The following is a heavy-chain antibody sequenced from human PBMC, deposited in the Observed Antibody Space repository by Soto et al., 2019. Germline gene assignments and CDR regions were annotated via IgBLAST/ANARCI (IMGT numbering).Heavy chain of an antibody. CDR2: ISGSGGST. V-gene: IGHV3-23*01. Sequence: GGSLRLSCAASGFTFSSYAMSWVRQAPGKGLEWVSAISGSGGSTYYADSVKGRFTISSDNSKNTLYLQMNSLRAEDTAVYYCAKGGDIVVVPAADFDYWGQGTLVTVSS. J-gene: IGHJ4*02. CDR3: AKGGDIVVVPAADFDY. CDR1: GFTFSSYA. D-gene: IGHD2-2*01.